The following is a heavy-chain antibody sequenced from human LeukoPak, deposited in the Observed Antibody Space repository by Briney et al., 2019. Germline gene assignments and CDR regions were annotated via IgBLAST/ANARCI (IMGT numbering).Heavy chain of an antibody. CDR2: IKDDGGEK. CDR1: GFTFSNYW. V-gene: IGHV3-7*01. Sequence: GGSLRLSCAASGFTFSNYWMTWVRQASGKGLEWVANIKDDGGEKNYVDSVKGRFTISRDNAKKSLYLQMNSLRAEDTAVYYCARFSGRSPFDPWGQGTLVTVSS. CDR3: ARFSGRSPFDP. J-gene: IGHJ5*02. D-gene: IGHD3-10*01.